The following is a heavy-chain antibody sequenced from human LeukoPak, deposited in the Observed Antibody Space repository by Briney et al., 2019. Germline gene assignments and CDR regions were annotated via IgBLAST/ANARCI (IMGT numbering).Heavy chain of an antibody. J-gene: IGHJ4*02. CDR3: ARDYYGSGSYDRFDY. Sequence: GGSLRLSCAPSGFTFSSYSMNWVRQAPGKGLEWVSSISSSSSYIYYADSVKGRFTISRDNAKNSLYLQMNSLRAEDTAVYYCARDYYGSGSYDRFDYWGQGTLVTVSS. CDR1: GFTFSSYS. D-gene: IGHD3-10*01. CDR2: ISSSSSYI. V-gene: IGHV3-21*01.